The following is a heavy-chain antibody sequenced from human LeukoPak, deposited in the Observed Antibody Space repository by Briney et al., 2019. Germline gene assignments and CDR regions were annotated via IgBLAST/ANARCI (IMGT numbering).Heavy chain of an antibody. CDR1: GLTFSSYN. V-gene: IGHV3-21*01. Sequence: PGGSLRLSCAASGLTFSSYNMNWVRQAPGKGLEWVSSISSSGTYIYYADSVKGRLTNSRDNAKNSLYLQMNSLRADDTAMYYCARDPPFDYWGQGALVTVSS. J-gene: IGHJ4*02. CDR2: ISSSGTYI. CDR3: ARDPPFDY.